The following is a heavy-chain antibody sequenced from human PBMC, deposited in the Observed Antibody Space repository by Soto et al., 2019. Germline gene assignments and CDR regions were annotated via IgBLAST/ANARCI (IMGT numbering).Heavy chain of an antibody. V-gene: IGHV4-30-4*01. D-gene: IGHD5-18*01. CDR1: GGSISSVDYY. Sequence: SETLSLTCTVSGGSISSVDYYWSWIRQPPGKGLEWIGYIYYSGSSYYNPSLKSRVTISIDTSENQLSLKLSSVTAADTAVYYCARHRYSYGVYYFDFWGQGTLVTVSS. J-gene: IGHJ4*02. CDR3: ARHRYSYGVYYFDF. CDR2: IYYSGSS.